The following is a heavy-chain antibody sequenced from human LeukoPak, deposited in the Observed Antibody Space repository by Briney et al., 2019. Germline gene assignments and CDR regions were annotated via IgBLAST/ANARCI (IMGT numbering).Heavy chain of an antibody. V-gene: IGHV3-33*01. CDR2: IWYDGSNK. Sequence: PGRSLRLSCAASGFTFSSYGVHWVRQAPGKGLEWVAVIWYDGSNKYYADSVKGRFTISRDNSKNTLYLQMNSLRAEDTAVYYCARDLVGATLFDYWGQGTLVTVSS. D-gene: IGHD1-26*01. CDR1: GFTFSSYG. CDR3: ARDLVGATLFDY. J-gene: IGHJ4*02.